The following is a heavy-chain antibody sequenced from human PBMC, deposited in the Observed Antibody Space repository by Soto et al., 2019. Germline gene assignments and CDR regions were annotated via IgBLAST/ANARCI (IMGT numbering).Heavy chain of an antibody. CDR2: IVPLFGTT. D-gene: IGHD6-13*01. V-gene: IGHV1-69*01. J-gene: IGHJ5*02. CDR1: GGNFTSYA. CDR3: AKASGRSWYNWFAP. Sequence: QVQLVQSGAEVKKPGSSVKVSCKASGGNFTSYAISWVRQAPGQGLEFMGGIVPLFGTTNYAHKFRGRVTVTAEESTSTVYMEMSSLRSEDTAVYYCAKASGRSWYNWFAPWGQGTLVTVST.